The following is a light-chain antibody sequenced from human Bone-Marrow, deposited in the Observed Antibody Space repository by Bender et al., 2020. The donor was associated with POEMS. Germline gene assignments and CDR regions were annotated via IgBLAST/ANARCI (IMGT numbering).Light chain of an antibody. CDR3: LSYAGSRNLV. CDR1: SSDVGLYNY. Sequence: QSALTQPPSASGSPGQSVTMSCTGTSSDVGLYNYVSWYQQLPGGVPKLILYEVSARPSGVPDRFSGSKSGNTSSLTVSGLRTEDEGDYCCLSYAGSRNLVFGGGTRLTVL. J-gene: IGLJ2*01. CDR2: EVS. V-gene: IGLV2-8*01.